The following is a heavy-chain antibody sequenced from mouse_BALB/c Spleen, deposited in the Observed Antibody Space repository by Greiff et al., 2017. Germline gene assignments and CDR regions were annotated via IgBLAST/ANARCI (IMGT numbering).Heavy chain of an antibody. J-gene: IGHJ2*01. Sequence: EVKLVESGGGLVKPGGSLKLSCATSGFTFTDYYMSWVRQPPGKALEWLGFIRNKANGYTTEYSASVKGRFTISRDNSQSILYLQMNTLRAEDSATYYCARYGNYFDYWGQGTTLTVSS. CDR1: GFTFTDYY. V-gene: IGHV7-3*02. D-gene: IGHD2-10*02. CDR2: IRNKANGYTT. CDR3: ARYGNYFDY.